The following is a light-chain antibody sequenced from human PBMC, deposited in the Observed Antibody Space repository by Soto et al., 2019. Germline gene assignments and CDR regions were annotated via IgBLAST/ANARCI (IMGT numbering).Light chain of an antibody. Sequence: QAVVTQPPSASGTPGQRVTISCSGSRSNIGSYPENWYQQLPGTAPKLLINTNNQRPSPSGVSYRFSGSKSGTSASLAISGLQSEDEADYYCQSYDSSLSGSGVFGGGTKLTVL. CDR3: QSYDSSLSGSGV. CDR1: RSNIGSYP. V-gene: IGLV1-44*01. J-gene: IGLJ2*01. CDR2: TNN.